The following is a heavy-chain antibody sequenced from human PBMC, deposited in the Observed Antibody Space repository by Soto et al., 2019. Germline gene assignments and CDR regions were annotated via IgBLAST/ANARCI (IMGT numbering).Heavy chain of an antibody. J-gene: IGHJ5*02. CDR2: IKADGSST. V-gene: IGHV3-74*01. CDR1: GFTFSNYW. Sequence: EVQLVESGGGLVQPGGSLRLSCAASGFTFSNYWMHWVRQAPGKGLGWVSRIKADGSSTNYADSVKGRFTISGDNAKNTLYLVINSLRVEDTAVYFCTRERFDPWGQGTLVTVSS. CDR3: TRERFDP.